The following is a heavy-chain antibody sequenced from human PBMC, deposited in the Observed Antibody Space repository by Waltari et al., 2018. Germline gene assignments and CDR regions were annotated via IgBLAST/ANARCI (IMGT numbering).Heavy chain of an antibody. CDR3: ARGLMGAARRWGWFDP. CDR1: GGSFSGYY. CDR2: INHRGST. Sequence: QVQLQQWGAGLLKPSETLSLTCAVYGGSFSGYYWSWIRQPPGKGLEWIGEINHRGSTNYNPSRKSRVTISVDTSKNQFSRKLSSVTAADTAVYYCARGLMGAARRWGWFDPWGQGTLVTVSS. D-gene: IGHD6-6*01. V-gene: IGHV4-34*01. J-gene: IGHJ5*02.